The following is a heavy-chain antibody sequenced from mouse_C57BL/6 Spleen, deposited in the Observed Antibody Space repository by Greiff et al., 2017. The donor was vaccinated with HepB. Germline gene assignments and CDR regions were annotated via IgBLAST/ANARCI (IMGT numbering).Heavy chain of an antibody. CDR3: ARSHGSSYSWYFDV. Sequence: VQLQQPGAELVRPGSSVKLSCKASGYTFTSYWMHWVKQRPIQGLEWIGNIDTSDSETHYNQKFKDKATLTVDKSSSTAYMQLSSLTSEDSAVYYGARSHGSSYSWYFDVWGTGTTVTVSS. CDR2: IDTSDSET. D-gene: IGHD1-1*01. CDR1: GYTFTSYW. V-gene: IGHV1-52*01. J-gene: IGHJ1*03.